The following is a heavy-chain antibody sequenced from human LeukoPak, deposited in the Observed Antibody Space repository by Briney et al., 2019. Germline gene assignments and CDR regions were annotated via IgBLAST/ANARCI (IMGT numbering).Heavy chain of an antibody. Sequence: PSETLSLTCTVSGGSVSSGSYYWSWIQQPPGKGLEWIGYIYYSGSTNYNPSLKSRVTISVDTSKNQFSLKLSSVTVADTAVYYCARNDPADAFDIWGQGTMVTVSS. CDR3: ARNDPADAFDI. J-gene: IGHJ3*02. V-gene: IGHV4-61*01. CDR2: IYYSGST. CDR1: GGSVSSGSYY. D-gene: IGHD1-1*01.